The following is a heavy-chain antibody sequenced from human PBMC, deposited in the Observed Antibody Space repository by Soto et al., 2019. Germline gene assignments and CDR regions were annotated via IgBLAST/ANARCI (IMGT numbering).Heavy chain of an antibody. CDR2: MTGDGRTT. D-gene: IGHD2-2*01. Sequence: LRLSCAASGFTFGDYWMHWVRQPPGKGPEWVSRMTGDGRTTQYADSVKGRFTASRDNAKSTLYLQMNSLRAEDTAVYYCATAEVEYWGPGTLVTVSS. CDR1: GFTFGDYW. J-gene: IGHJ4*02. V-gene: IGHV3-74*03. CDR3: ATAEVEY.